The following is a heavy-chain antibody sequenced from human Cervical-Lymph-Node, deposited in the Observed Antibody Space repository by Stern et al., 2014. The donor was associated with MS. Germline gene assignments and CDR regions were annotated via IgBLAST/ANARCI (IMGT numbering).Heavy chain of an antibody. CDR3: VRVGDFWSGYYDY. J-gene: IGHJ4*02. D-gene: IGHD3-3*01. V-gene: IGHV3-74*02. Sequence: EDQLVESGGGLVQPGGSLRLSCAASGFTFSGYWMHWVRQAPGKGLVGVSRMNNVGSSTSSADSVKGRFTISRDNAKTTLDLQMSSLTPEDTAVYYCVRVGDFWSGYYDYWGQGTLVTVSS. CDR2: MNNVGSST. CDR1: GFTFSGYW.